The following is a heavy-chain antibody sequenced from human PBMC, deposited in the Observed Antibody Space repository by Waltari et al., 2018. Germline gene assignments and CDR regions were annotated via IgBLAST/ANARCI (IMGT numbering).Heavy chain of an antibody. Sequence: QVQLVQSGAEVKKPGASVKVSCKASGYTFTGYYMHWVRQAPGQGLEWMGLINPNGGGTNYAQKFQGRVTMTRDTSISTAYMELSRLRSDDTAVYYCAWSPLGLPPATLNYWGQGTLVTVSS. D-gene: IGHD2-8*02. CDR1: GYTFTGYY. J-gene: IGHJ4*02. CDR2: INPNGGGT. CDR3: AWSPLGLPPATLNY. V-gene: IGHV1-2*02.